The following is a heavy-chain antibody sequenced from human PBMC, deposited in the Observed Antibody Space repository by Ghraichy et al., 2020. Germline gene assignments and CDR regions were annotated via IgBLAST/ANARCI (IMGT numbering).Heavy chain of an antibody. CDR2: ISGSGGRT. CDR3: AKRSAYRSSRETFEY. D-gene: IGHD6-13*01. Sequence: GGSLRLSCAASGFTFSDYVMTWVRQAPGTGLEWVSTISGSGGRTYYADSVKGRFTISRDNSKNTVYLQMNSLRAEDTAVYYCAKRSAYRSSRETFEYWGQGTLVTVSS. J-gene: IGHJ4*02. CDR1: GFTFSDYV. V-gene: IGHV3-23*01.